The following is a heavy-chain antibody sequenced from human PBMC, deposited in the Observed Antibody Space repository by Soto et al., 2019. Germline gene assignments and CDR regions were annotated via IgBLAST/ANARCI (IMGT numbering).Heavy chain of an antibody. D-gene: IGHD2-15*01. J-gene: IGHJ6*02. CDR3: SADRPHIGIGWWV. V-gene: IGHV1-58*02. Sequence: SVKVSCKASGPGFISSCIQWVQQPHGHRLEWLGCFVFASGQTNNAQNFRGRVAITRDTSTATAYLELTGLTYEDTAVYCWSADRPHIGIGWWVWGQGPTGAVA. CDR2: FVFASGQT. CDR1: GPGFISSC.